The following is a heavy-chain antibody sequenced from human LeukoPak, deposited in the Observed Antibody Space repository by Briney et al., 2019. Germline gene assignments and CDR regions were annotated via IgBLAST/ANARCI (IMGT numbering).Heavy chain of an antibody. D-gene: IGHD6-19*01. J-gene: IGHJ4*02. CDR2: INTNTGNP. Sequence: HGASVKVSCKASGYTFTSYYMHWVRQAPGQGLEWMGWINTNTGNPTYAQGFTGRFVFSLDTSVSTAYLQISSLQAEDIAVYYCARAWQWLVIDSWGQGTLVTVSS. CDR3: ARAWQWLVIDS. CDR1: GYTFTSYY. V-gene: IGHV7-4-1*02.